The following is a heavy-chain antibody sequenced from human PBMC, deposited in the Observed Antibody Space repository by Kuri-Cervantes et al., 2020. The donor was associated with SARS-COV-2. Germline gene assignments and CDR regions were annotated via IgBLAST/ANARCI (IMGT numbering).Heavy chain of an antibody. CDR1: GFTFTNSA. V-gene: IGHV1-58*02. Sequence: SVKVSCKASGFTFTNSAIQWVRQARGQRLEWIGWIVVGSGNTNYAQKFQERVTITRDMSTSTAYMELSSLRSEDTAVYYCAAYSGWVRGFGYWGQGTLVTVSS. D-gene: IGHD6-19*01. CDR3: AAYSGWVRGFGY. J-gene: IGHJ4*02. CDR2: IVVGSGNT.